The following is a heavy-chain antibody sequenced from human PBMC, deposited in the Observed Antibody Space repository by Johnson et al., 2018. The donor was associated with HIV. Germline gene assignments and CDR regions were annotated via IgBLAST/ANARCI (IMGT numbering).Heavy chain of an antibody. CDR1: GFTFSSYA. D-gene: IGHD2-8*02. J-gene: IGHJ3*02. CDR3: ARPLFFESVLYAEPDAFDI. CDR2: ISYDGSNK. Sequence: QVQLVESGGGLVQPGGSLRLSCAASGFTFSSYAMHWVRQAPGKGLEWVAVISYDGSNKYYADSVKGRFTISRDNAKNTLYLQMNSLRAEDTAVDYCARPLFFESVLYAEPDAFDIWGQGTLVTVSS. V-gene: IGHV3-30*04.